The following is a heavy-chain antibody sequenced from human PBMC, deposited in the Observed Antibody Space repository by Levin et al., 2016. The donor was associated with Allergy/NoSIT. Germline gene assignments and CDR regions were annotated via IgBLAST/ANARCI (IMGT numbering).Heavy chain of an antibody. D-gene: IGHD1-26*01. V-gene: IGHV4-59*08. Sequence: WIRQPPGKGLEWIGYIYYSGSTNYNPSLKSRATISVDTSKNQFSLKLSSVTAADTAVYYCARQGGSYYHFDYWGQGTLVTVSS. J-gene: IGHJ4*02. CDR3: ARQGGSYYHFDY. CDR2: IYYSGST.